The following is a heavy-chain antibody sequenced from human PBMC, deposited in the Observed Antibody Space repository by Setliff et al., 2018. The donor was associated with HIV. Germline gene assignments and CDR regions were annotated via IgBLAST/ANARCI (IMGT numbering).Heavy chain of an antibody. CDR3: ARMESTRPPRGLDY. Sequence: PSETLSLTCTVSGGSISSSTYYWGWIRQPPGKGLEWIGTVYYTGSTQYDPSFKSRVTISVDTSKNQFSLKLISVTAADTAVYYCARMESTRPPRGLDYWGQGALVTVSS. CDR1: GGSISSSTYY. CDR2: VYYTGST. J-gene: IGHJ4*02. D-gene: IGHD6-6*01. V-gene: IGHV4-39*01.